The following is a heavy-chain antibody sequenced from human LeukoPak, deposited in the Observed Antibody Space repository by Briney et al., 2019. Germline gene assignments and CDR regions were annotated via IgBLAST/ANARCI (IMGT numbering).Heavy chain of an antibody. CDR1: GCSISSSSYY. CDR2: IYYSGIT. CDR3: ARDSSSWYGGLDY. V-gene: IGHV4-39*07. J-gene: IGHJ4*02. Sequence: SETLSLTCTVSGCSISSSSYYWGWIRQPPGKGLEWFGSIYYSGITYYNPSLKSRVTISVDTSKNQFSLKLSSVTAADTAVYYCARDSSSWYGGLDYWGQGTLVTVSS. D-gene: IGHD6-13*01.